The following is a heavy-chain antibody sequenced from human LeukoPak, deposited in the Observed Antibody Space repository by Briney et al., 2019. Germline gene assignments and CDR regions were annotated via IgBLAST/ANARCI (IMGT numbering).Heavy chain of an antibody. CDR1: GITFSIHA. Sequence: GGSLRLSCAASGITFSIHAMSWVRQAPGKGLDWVSLISGSGGHTYYGDSVKGRFTISRDNSTNRLYLQMNSLRPEDTAVYYCAKGGAATMRDGYNYYYYYMEVWGRGTTVTVSS. CDR2: ISGSGGHT. D-gene: IGHD5-24*01. CDR3: AKGGAATMRDGYNYYYYYMEV. V-gene: IGHV3-23*01. J-gene: IGHJ6*03.